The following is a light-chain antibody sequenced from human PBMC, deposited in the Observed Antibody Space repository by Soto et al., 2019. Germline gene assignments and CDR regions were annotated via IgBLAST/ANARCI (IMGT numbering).Light chain of an antibody. Sequence: EILITQSPATLSVSPVARATLSCRASQSVSSNLAWYQHKPGQAPRLLIYGASPRATGIPGRFSGSGSGTVFTLTISSLEPEDFAVYYCQQRNSWPPTFTFGQGTRLEIK. V-gene: IGKV3-15*01. CDR1: QSVSSN. CDR2: GAS. J-gene: IGKJ5*01. CDR3: QQRNSWPPTFT.